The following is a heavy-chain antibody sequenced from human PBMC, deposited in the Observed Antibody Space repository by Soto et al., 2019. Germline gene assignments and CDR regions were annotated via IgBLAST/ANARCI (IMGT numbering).Heavy chain of an antibody. CDR2: IKKERSEK. D-gene: IGHD3-10*01. CDR3: ARDGPTSGYYGSGSYSKGDY. Sequence: SLRLSCAASGFTFSSYWMSWVRQAPGKGLEWVANIKKERSEKYYVDSVKGRFTISRDNAKNSLYLQMNSLRDEDTAVYYCARDGPTSGYYGSGSYSKGDYWGQGTLVTVSS. J-gene: IGHJ4*02. V-gene: IGHV3-7*01. CDR1: GFTFSSYW.